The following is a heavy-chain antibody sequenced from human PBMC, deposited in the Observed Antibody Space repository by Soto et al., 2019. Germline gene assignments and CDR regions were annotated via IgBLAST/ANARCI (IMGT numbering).Heavy chain of an antibody. CDR3: ARGGIAAAAPPDY. CDR1: GGSISSGGYY. D-gene: IGHD6-13*01. CDR2: IYYSGST. J-gene: IGHJ4*02. V-gene: IGHV4-31*03. Sequence: QVQLQESGPGLVKPSQTLSLTCTVSGGSISSGGYYWSWIRQHPGKGLEWIGYIYYSGSTYYNPSLKIRVTISVDRSKNPFSLNLSSVTAADTAVYSCARGGIAAAAPPDYWGQGTLVTVSS.